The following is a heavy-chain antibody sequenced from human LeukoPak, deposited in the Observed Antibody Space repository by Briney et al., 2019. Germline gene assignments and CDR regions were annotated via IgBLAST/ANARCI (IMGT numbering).Heavy chain of an antibody. D-gene: IGHD3-22*01. CDR2: IWYDGSNK. CDR1: GFTFSSYG. J-gene: IGHJ4*02. Sequence: SGRSLRLSCAASGFTFSSYGMHWVRQAPGKGLEWVAVIWYDGSNKYYADSVKGRFTISRDNSKNTLYLQMNSLRAEDTAVYYCASYYDGGGYYRFDYGGRGTLVTVSS. V-gene: IGHV3-33*01. CDR3: ASYYDGGGYYRFDY.